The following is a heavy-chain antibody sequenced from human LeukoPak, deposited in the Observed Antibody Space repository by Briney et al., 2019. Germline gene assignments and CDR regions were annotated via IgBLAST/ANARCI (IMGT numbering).Heavy chain of an antibody. CDR1: GGSISSYY. CDR3: ARVYCSGGSCLLDP. CDR2: IYYSGST. Sequence: PSETLSLTCTVPGGSISSYYWSWIRQPAGKGLEWIGYIYYSGSTNYNPSLKSRVTISVDTSKNQFSPKLSSVTAADTAVYYCARVYCSGGSCLLDPWGQGTLVTVPS. V-gene: IGHV4-59*13. D-gene: IGHD2-15*01. J-gene: IGHJ5*02.